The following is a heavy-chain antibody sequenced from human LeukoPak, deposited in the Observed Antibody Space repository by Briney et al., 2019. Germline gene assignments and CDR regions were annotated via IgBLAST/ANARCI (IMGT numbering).Heavy chain of an antibody. CDR3: ARAFSNYLTSTDYYYYYMDV. D-gene: IGHD4-11*01. CDR2: IYTSGST. Sequence: SETLSLTCTVSGGSISSYHWSWIRQPAGKGLEWIGRIYTSGSTNYNPSLKSRVTMSVDTSKNQFSLKLSSVTAADTAVYYCARAFSNYLTSTDYYYYYMDVWGKGTTVTVSS. J-gene: IGHJ6*03. CDR1: GGSISSYH. V-gene: IGHV4-4*07.